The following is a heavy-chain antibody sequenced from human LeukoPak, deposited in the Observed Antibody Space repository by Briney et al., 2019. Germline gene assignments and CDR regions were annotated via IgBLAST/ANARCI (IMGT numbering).Heavy chain of an antibody. CDR1: GFTFSDYN. J-gene: IGHJ4*02. CDR3: ARVFFNSRSGSGSYCIDY. V-gene: IGHV3-48*01. CDR2: MSRSGDII. Sequence: GGSLRLSCAASGFTFSDYNMNWVRQVPGKGLESVSYMSRSGDIIYYADSVKGRFTISRDNAKNSLYLQMNSLRAEDTAVYYCARVFFNSRSGSGSYCIDYWGQGTLVTVSS. D-gene: IGHD3-10*01.